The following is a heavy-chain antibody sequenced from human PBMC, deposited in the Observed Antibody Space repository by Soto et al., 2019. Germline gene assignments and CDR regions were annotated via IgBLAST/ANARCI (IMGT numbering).Heavy chain of an antibody. CDR2: IWNDAKTK. CDR3: ARDLVVNIDHHYYGMDV. Sequence: QMSLVESGGGVVQPGRSLRLSCVASGLTFSGYGMHWVRQAPGKGLEWVGVIWNDAKTKHYAESVKGRFTISRDNSKNTVYLQMNSLRAADTAVYYCARDLVVNIDHHYYGMDVWGQGTTVTVSS. CDR1: GLTFSGYG. J-gene: IGHJ6*02. V-gene: IGHV3-33*01. D-gene: IGHD3-3*01.